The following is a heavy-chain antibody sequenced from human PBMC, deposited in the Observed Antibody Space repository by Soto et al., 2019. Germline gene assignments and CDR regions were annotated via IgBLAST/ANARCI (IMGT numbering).Heavy chain of an antibody. V-gene: IGHV4-59*01. Sequence: PSETLSLTYTVSGGSISSYYWSWIRQPPGKGLEWIGYIYYSGSTNYNPSLKSRVTISVDTSKNQFSLKLSSVTAADTAVYYCAGNIVATIGTRDYWGQGTLVTVSS. J-gene: IGHJ4*02. CDR1: GGSISSYY. CDR3: AGNIVATIGTRDY. D-gene: IGHD5-12*01. CDR2: IYYSGST.